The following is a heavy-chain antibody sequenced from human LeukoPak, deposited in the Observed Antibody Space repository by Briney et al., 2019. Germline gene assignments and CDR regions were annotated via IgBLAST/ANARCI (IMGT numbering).Heavy chain of an antibody. CDR3: ARDYQDSSGYYFEYFQH. V-gene: IGHV1-46*01. D-gene: IGHD3-22*01. CDR2: INPSGGST. Sequence: ASVKVSCKASGNTFTNYYMHWVRQAPGQGLEWMGIINPSGGSTSYAQKFQGRVAMTRDTSTSTVYMEPSSLRSEDTAVYYCARDYQDSSGYYFEYFQHWGQGTLVTVSS. J-gene: IGHJ1*01. CDR1: GNTFTNYY.